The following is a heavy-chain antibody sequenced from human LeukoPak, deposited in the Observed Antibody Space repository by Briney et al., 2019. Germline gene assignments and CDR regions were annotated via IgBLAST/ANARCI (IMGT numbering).Heavy chain of an antibody. Sequence: GGSLRLSCAASGFTVSSNYMSWVRQAPGKGLEWVSVIYSGGSTYYADSVKGRFTISRDNSKNTLYLQMNSLRAEDTAVYYCATSIFGIWTPYYFDYWGQGTLVTVSS. D-gene: IGHD3/OR15-3a*01. CDR1: GFTVSSNY. V-gene: IGHV3-53*01. CDR2: IYSGGST. J-gene: IGHJ4*02. CDR3: ATSIFGIWTPYYFDY.